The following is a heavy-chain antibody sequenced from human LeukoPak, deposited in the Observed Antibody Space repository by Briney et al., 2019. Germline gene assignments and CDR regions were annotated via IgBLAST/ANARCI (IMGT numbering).Heavy chain of an antibody. CDR3: ARDKRSGYSYGPEDI. Sequence: SETLSLTCTVSGGSISGYYWSWIRQPAGKGLEWIGRIYTSGSTNYNPSLKSRVTISVDTSKNQFSLKLSSVTAADTAVYYCARDKRSGYSYGPEDIWGQGTMVTVSS. D-gene: IGHD5-18*01. V-gene: IGHV4-4*07. J-gene: IGHJ3*02. CDR2: IYTSGST. CDR1: GGSISGYY.